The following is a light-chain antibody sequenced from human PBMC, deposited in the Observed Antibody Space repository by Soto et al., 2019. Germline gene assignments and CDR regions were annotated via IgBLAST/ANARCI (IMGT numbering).Light chain of an antibody. CDR3: QQYNSYWT. CDR1: QSISSW. J-gene: IGKJ1*01. V-gene: IGKV1-5*01. CDR2: DAS. Sequence: DIQMTPSPSTLSASVGDRVPLTFRASQSISSWLAWYQQKPGKAPKLLIYDASSLESGVPSRFSGSGSGTEFTLTISSLQPDDFATYYCQQYNSYWTFGQGTKVDI.